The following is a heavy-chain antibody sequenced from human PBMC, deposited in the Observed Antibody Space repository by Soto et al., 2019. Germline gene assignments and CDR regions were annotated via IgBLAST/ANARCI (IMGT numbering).Heavy chain of an antibody. J-gene: IGHJ4*02. V-gene: IGHV1-46*01. Sequence: ASVKVSCKASGYTFTSYYMHWVRQAPGQGLEWMGIINPSGGSTSYAQKFQGRVTMTRDTSTSTVYMELSSLRSEDTAVYYCARGLMLNSSSSPYYFDYWGQGTLVTVSS. CDR3: ARGLMLNSSSSPYYFDY. CDR1: GYTFTSYY. D-gene: IGHD6-6*01. CDR2: INPSGGST.